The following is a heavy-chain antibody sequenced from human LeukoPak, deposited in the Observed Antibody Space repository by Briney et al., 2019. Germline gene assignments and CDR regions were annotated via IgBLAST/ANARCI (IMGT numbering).Heavy chain of an antibody. V-gene: IGHV4-34*01. Sequence: SETLSLTCAVSGVSFDEYYSSWVRQTPGKGLEWIGEINHSGYTNDNPSLKSRVTLSIDTSRKQFSLNLRSVTVADAGIYYCTRMTRGHDYWGQGTQVTVSS. CDR3: TRMTRGHDY. CDR2: INHSGYT. D-gene: IGHD4-11*01. J-gene: IGHJ4*02. CDR1: GVSFDEYY.